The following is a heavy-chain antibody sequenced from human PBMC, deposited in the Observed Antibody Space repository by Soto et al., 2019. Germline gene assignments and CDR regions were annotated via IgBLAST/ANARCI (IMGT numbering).Heavy chain of an antibody. Sequence: PGGYLRLSCVAYGSTFRRYWISWVLQAPGKGLEWVANIKEDGSEKYYVDSVKGRFIISRDNAKNSLYLQMNSLRAEDTAVYYCARVDLIVVVPSTPLEYWGQGTQVTVSS. V-gene: IGHV3-7*01. CDR2: IKEDGSEK. D-gene: IGHD2-15*01. CDR1: GSTFRRYW. CDR3: ARVDLIVVVPSTPLEY. J-gene: IGHJ4*02.